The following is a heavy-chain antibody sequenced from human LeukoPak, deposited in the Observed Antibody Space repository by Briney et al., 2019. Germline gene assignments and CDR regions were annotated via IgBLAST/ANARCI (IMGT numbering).Heavy chain of an antibody. CDR2: INHSGST. CDR3: ARGVGAAASAIQH. V-gene: IGHV4-34*01. D-gene: IGHD6-13*01. J-gene: IGHJ1*01. CDR1: GGSFSGYY. Sequence: PSETLSLTCAVYGGSFSGYYWSWIRQPPGKGLEWIGEINHSGSTNYNPSLKSRVTISVDTSKNQFSLKLSSVTAADTAVYYCARGVGAAASAIQHWGQGTLVTVSS.